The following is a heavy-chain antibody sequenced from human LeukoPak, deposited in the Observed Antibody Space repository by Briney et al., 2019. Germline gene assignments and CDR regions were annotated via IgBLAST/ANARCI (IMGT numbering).Heavy chain of an antibody. Sequence: GGSLRLSCAASGFTFSNYGMNWVRQAPGKGLEWVSYISGSSTTIYYADSVKGRLTISRDNSKNTLYLQMNSLRAEDTAVYYCARDADKKNYFDCWGQGTLVTVSS. CDR1: GFTFSNYG. CDR2: ISGSSTTI. V-gene: IGHV3-48*01. J-gene: IGHJ4*02. CDR3: ARDADKKNYFDC. D-gene: IGHD2-15*01.